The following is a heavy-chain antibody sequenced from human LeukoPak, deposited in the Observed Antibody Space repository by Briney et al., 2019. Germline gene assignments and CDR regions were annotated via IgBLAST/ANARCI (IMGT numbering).Heavy chain of an antibody. J-gene: IGHJ4*02. CDR3: ARTYYDSREGDY. Sequence: SETLSLTCAVYGGTFSGYYWNWIRQPPGKGLEWIGEINHSGSTNYNPYLESRLTISVRTSKNQFSFKQIYVTAADAAMDYCARTYYDSREGDYWRQGTLVTVSS. D-gene: IGHD3-22*01. V-gene: IGHV4-34*01. CDR1: GGTFSGYY. CDR2: INHSGST.